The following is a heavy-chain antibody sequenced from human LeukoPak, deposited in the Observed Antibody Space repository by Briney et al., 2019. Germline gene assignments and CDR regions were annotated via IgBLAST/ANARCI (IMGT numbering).Heavy chain of an antibody. Sequence: GGSLRLSCAASGFTFSSYGMRWVRQAPGKGLEWVAVISYDGSNKYYADSVKGRFTISRDNSKTTLYLQMNSLRAEDTAVYYCAKDIYCGGDCYIRAGDSWGQGTLVTVSS. V-gene: IGHV3-30*18. CDR2: ISYDGSNK. J-gene: IGHJ4*02. D-gene: IGHD2-21*02. CDR1: GFTFSSYG. CDR3: AKDIYCGGDCYIRAGDS.